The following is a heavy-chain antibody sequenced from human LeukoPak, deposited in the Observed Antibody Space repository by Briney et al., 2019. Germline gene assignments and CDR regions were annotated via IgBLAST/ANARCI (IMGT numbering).Heavy chain of an antibody. CDR2: ISGSGFST. Sequence: PGGCLRLSCSTSKFNFNAYGMSWVRQAPGKGLGWVSSISGSGFSTQYADSVQGRFTISRDNSKNTLYLQMNSLRAEDTAVYYCAKDPNGDYIGTFDVWGQGTMVTVSS. J-gene: IGHJ3*01. CDR3: AKDPNGDYIGTFDV. CDR1: KFNFNAYG. V-gene: IGHV3-23*01. D-gene: IGHD4-17*01.